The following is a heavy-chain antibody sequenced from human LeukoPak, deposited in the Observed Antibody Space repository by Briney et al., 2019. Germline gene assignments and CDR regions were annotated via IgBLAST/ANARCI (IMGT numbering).Heavy chain of an antibody. D-gene: IGHD5-12*01. V-gene: IGHV4-59*12. Sequence: SETLSLTCTVSGGSISSYYWSWIRQPPGKGLEWIGYIYYSGSTNYNPSLKSRVTLLVDTSKNQFSLKLSSVTAADTAVYYCARARGEVAIDYWGQGTRVTVSS. CDR3: ARARGEVAIDY. CDR1: GGSISSYY. J-gene: IGHJ4*02. CDR2: IYYSGST.